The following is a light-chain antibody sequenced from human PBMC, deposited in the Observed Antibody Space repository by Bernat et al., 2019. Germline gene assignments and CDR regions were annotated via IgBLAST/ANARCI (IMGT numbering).Light chain of an antibody. Sequence: QSALTQPASVSGSPGQSITISCTGTSSDVGGYKYVSWYQHHPGKAPKLIIYDVSNRPSGVSTRFSASKSGNSASLTISGLQAEDEADYYCVSYPATAVLFGGGTKLTVL. CDR1: SSDVGGYKY. J-gene: IGLJ2*01. V-gene: IGLV2-14*03. CDR3: VSYPATAVL. CDR2: DVS.